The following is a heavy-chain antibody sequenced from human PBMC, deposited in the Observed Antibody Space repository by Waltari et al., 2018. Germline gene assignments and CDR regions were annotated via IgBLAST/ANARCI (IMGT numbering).Heavy chain of an antibody. CDR1: GYTFTGYS. CDR2: INPNSGGT. V-gene: IGHV1-2*02. D-gene: IGHD3-22*01. CDR3: AVTMIVVVTPFDY. Sequence: QVQLVQSGAEVTKPGASVKVYCKASGYTFTGYSMHWVRQAPGQGLEWMGWINPNSGGTNYAQKFQGRVTMTRDTSISTAYMELSRLRSDDTAVYYCAVTMIVVVTPFDYWGQGTLVTVSS. J-gene: IGHJ4*02.